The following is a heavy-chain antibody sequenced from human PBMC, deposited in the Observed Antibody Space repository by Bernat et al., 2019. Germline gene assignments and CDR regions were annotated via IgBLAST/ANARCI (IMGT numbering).Heavy chain of an antibody. D-gene: IGHD1-26*01. CDR1: GFSLITSGVG. CDR2: IYWDDDK. Sequence: QITLKESGPTLVKPTQTLTLTCTFSGFSLITSGVGVGWIRQPPGKALEWLALIYWDDDKRYNPSLKSRLTITKDTSKNQVVLTMTNMDPVDTATYYCAHSNSGSYFGGIAVAPFDYWGQGTLVTVSS. CDR3: AHSNSGSYFGGIAVAPFDY. V-gene: IGHV2-5*02. J-gene: IGHJ4*02.